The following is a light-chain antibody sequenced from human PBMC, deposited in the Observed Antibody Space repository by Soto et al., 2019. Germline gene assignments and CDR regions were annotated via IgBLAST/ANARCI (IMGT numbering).Light chain of an antibody. CDR2: HAS. J-gene: IGKJ1*01. V-gene: IGKV3-20*01. CDR3: QQYGSSPQT. Sequence: EMVLTQSPGTLSLSPGERATLSCRASQGVASRYLAWYQQKPGQAPRLLIYHASSRATGIPDRFSGSGSGTDFTLTITRLEPEDFAVYFCQQYGSSPQTFGQGTKVEIK. CDR1: QGVASRY.